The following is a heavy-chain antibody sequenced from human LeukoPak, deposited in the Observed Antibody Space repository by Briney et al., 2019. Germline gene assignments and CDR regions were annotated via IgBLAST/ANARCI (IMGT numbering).Heavy chain of an antibody. J-gene: IGHJ4*02. Sequence: PGGSLRLSCAASGFTFATYGMHWVRQAPGKGLEWVSAISGSGGSTYYADSVKGRFTISRDNSKNTLYLQMNSLRAEDTAVYYCAKEPPSNRRRGYDSSGYDYWGQGTLVTVSS. V-gene: IGHV3-23*01. CDR2: ISGSGGST. D-gene: IGHD3-22*01. CDR1: GFTFATYG. CDR3: AKEPPSNRRRGYDSSGYDY.